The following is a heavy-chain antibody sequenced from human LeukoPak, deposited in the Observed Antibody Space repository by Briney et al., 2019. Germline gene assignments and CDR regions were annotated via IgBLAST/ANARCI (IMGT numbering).Heavy chain of an antibody. Sequence: SETLSLTCTVSGGSISSYYWSCIRQPPGKGLEWIGYIYYSGSTNYNPSLKSRVTISVDTSKNQFSLKLSSVTAADTAVYYCARDEGDQSFDYWGQGTLVTVSS. CDR3: ARDEGDQSFDY. CDR2: IYYSGST. CDR1: GGSISSYY. J-gene: IGHJ4*02. D-gene: IGHD2-21*02. V-gene: IGHV4-59*01.